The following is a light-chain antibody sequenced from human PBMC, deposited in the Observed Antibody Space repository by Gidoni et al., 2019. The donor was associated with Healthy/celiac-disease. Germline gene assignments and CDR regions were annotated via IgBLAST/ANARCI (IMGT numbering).Light chain of an antibody. V-gene: IGKV1D-17*01. CDR2: AAS. CDR3: LQHNSYPRIT. CDR1: QGITNY. J-gene: IGKJ5*01. Sequence: NIQMTQSPSAMSASVGDRVTITCRARQGITNYLAWFQQKPVKVPKHLIYAASSVQSGVPYRFSGSVSGTEFTLTISSLQPEDFATYYCLQHNSYPRITFGQGTRLESK.